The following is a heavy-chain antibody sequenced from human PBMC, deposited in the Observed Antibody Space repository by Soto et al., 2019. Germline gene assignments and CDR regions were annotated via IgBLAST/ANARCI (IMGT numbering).Heavy chain of an antibody. CDR1: GGSITSSSYY. V-gene: IGHV4-39*01. Sequence: SETLSLTCTVSGGSITSSSYYWGWIRQPPGKGLEWIGNIYYSGSTYYNPSLKSRVTISVDTSKNQFSLKLSSVTAADTAVYCCMLGSGWKDFDYWGQGTLVTVSS. CDR3: MLGSGWKDFDY. D-gene: IGHD3-22*01. J-gene: IGHJ4*02. CDR2: IYYSGST.